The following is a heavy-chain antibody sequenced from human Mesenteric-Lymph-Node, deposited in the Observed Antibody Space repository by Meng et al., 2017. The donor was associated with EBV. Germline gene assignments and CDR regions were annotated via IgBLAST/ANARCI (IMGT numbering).Heavy chain of an antibody. Sequence: QGQPQQCGAGLLKPSETLSLTCAVYGGSFSGYYWNWIRQPPGKGLEWIGEINDSGSTNYNPSLKSRVTISLDTSKNQFSLKLSSVTAADTAVYYCARLARGDDIWGTYRYFDYWGQGTLVTVSS. CDR2: INDSGST. CDR1: GGSFSGYY. D-gene: IGHD3-16*02. J-gene: IGHJ4*02. CDR3: ARLARGDDIWGTYRYFDY. V-gene: IGHV4-34*01.